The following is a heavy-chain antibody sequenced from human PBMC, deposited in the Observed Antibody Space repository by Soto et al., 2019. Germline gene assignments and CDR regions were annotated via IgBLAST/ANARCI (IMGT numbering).Heavy chain of an antibody. CDR1: GFTFSSYA. CDR3: AKVGLFRNGYMGVVRGDY. Sequence: EVQLLESGGGLVQPGGSLRLSCAASGFTFSSYAMSWVRQAPGKGLEWVSGITDGGGSTFYADSLQGRFTISRDNSKNTLYLQMSSLTAEDTAIYYCAKVGLFRNGYMGVVRGDYWVQGTLVSVSA. D-gene: IGHD6-13*01. J-gene: IGHJ4*02. CDR2: ITDGGGST. V-gene: IGHV3-23*01.